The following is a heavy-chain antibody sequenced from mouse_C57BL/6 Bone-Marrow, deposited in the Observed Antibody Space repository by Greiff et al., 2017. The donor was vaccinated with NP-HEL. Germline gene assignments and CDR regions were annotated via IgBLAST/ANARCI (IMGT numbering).Heavy chain of an antibody. Sequence: EVKLVESGGGLVQPGGSLKLSCAASGFTFSDYGMAWVRQAPRKGPEWVAFISNLAYSIYYADTVTGRFTISRENAKNTLYLEMSSLRSEDTAMYYCARHSNYYFDYWGQGTTLTVSS. CDR1: GFTFSDYG. CDR3: ARHSNYYFDY. J-gene: IGHJ2*01. V-gene: IGHV5-15*01. D-gene: IGHD2-5*01. CDR2: ISNLAYSI.